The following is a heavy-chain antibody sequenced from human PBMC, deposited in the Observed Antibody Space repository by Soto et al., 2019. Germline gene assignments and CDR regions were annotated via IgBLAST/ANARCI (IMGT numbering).Heavy chain of an antibody. CDR2: LHSGGDT. CDR1: GIPVSSNY. V-gene: IGHV3-53*04. D-gene: IGHD3-10*01. J-gene: IGHJ6*02. CDR3: ARDGPYYIASRMDV. Sequence: EVQLVESGGGLVQPGGSLRLSCVASGIPVSSNYMTWVRQAPGKGLEWVSVLHSGGDTYYANSVKGRFTISRHDSTITVFLQMNILTAEDSAVYYCARDGPYYIASRMDVWGQVTTVTVSS.